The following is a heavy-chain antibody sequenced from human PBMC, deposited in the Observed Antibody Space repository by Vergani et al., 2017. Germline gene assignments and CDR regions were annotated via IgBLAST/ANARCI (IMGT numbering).Heavy chain of an antibody. V-gene: IGHV3-30*03. CDR1: GFTSSYYG. CDR3: ARAQYSGSGGTVDY. Sequence: QVHLVESGGGVVQPGRSLRLSCVVSGFTSSYYGMHWVRQAPGKGLEWVAVISYDGTQKYYADSVKGRFTISRDNSKSTLYLQMNSLRAEDTAVYYCARAQYSGSGGTVDYWGQGTLVTVSS. D-gene: IGHD1-26*01. J-gene: IGHJ4*02. CDR2: ISYDGTQK.